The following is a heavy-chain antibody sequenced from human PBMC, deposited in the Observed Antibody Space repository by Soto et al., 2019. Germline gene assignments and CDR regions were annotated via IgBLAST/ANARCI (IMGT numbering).Heavy chain of an antibody. CDR2: ITYDGGSE. V-gene: IGHV3-30*18. D-gene: IGHD6-19*01. CDR3: AKEQSSGYYRVVDY. J-gene: IGHJ4*02. CDR1: GFTLGSCG. Sequence: GGSLRLSCAASGFTLGSCGMHWVRQAPGKGLEWVGVITYDGGSEHYADFVKGRFTISRDSSENTVYLQMNSLRVEDSAVYYCAKEQSSGYYRVVDYWGQGTLVTVSS.